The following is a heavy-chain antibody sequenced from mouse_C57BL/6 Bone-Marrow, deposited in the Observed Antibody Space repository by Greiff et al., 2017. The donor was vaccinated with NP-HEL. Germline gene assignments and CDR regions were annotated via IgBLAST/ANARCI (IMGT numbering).Heavy chain of an antibody. J-gene: IGHJ1*03. Sequence: EVQLVESGPGLAKPSQTLSLTCSVTGYSITSDYWNWIRKFPGNKLEYMGYISYSGSTYYNPSLKSRISITRDTSKNQYYLQLNSVTTEDTATYYCARELDGSSYGWYFDVWGTGTTVTVSS. CDR1: GYSITSDY. D-gene: IGHD1-1*01. CDR2: ISYSGST. CDR3: ARELDGSSYGWYFDV. V-gene: IGHV3-8*01.